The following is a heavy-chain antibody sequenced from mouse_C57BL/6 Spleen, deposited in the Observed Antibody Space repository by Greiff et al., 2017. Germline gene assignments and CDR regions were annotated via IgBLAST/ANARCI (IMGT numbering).Heavy chain of an antibody. CDR3: ARLELRRGVDY. Sequence: QVQLQQSGAELMKPGASVKLSCKATGYTFTGYWIEWVKQRPGHGLEWIGEILPGSGSTNYNEKFKGKATFTADTSSNTAYMQLSILTTEDSAIYCCARLELRRGVDYWGQGTTLTVSS. D-gene: IGHD2-12*01. CDR2: ILPGSGST. J-gene: IGHJ2*01. CDR1: GYTFTGYW. V-gene: IGHV1-9*01.